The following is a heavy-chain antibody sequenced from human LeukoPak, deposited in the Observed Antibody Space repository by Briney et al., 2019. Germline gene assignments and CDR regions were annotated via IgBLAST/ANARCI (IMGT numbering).Heavy chain of an antibody. D-gene: IGHD1-26*01. CDR3: ARPGYSGSYFDAFDI. V-gene: IGHV4-39*01. CDR1: GGSISSSSYY. J-gene: IGHJ3*02. Sequence: SETLSLTCTVSGGSISSSSYYWGWIRQPPGKGLEWIGSIYYRGSTYYNTSLKSRVTISVDTSKNQFSLKLSSVTAADTAVYYCARPGYSGSYFDAFDIWGQGTMVTVSS. CDR2: IYYRGST.